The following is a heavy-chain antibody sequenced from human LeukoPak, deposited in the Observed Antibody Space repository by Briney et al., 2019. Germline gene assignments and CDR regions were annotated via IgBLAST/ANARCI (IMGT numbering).Heavy chain of an antibody. V-gene: IGHV4-34*01. J-gene: IGHJ6*02. Sequence: SETLFLTCAVYGGSFSGYYWSWIRQPPGKGLEWIGEINHSGSTNYNPSLKSRVTISVDTSKNQFSLKLSSVTAADTAVYYCASSRYYYYYGMDVWGQGTTVTVSS. CDR2: INHSGST. CDR3: ASSRYYYYYGMDV. CDR1: GGSFSGYY.